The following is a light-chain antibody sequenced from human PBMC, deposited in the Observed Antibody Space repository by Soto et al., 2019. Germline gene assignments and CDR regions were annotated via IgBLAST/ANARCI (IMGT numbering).Light chain of an antibody. CDR3: LQRKTYPQT. V-gene: IGKV1-17*01. J-gene: IGKJ1*01. Sequence: DIQISHSPSSPSASVVHSALITSRASQDIRIDLGWYQQKPGKAPKRLIYAASSLQTGVPSRFSGSGSGTEFTLTISRLQPEDFATYFCLQRKTYPQTFGQGTKVDIK. CDR2: AAS. CDR1: QDIRID.